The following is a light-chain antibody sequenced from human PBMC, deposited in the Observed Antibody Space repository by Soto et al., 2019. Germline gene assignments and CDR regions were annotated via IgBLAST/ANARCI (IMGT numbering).Light chain of an antibody. CDR2: KAS. V-gene: IGKV1-5*03. Sequence: DIPMTQSPSSLSASVGDRVTITCRASQSIDTALVWYQQKPGKAPKFLIYKASILESGVPSRFSGSGSGTEFTLTISSLQPDDFATYYCQQHQSYPRTFGQGTKVEIK. J-gene: IGKJ1*01. CDR3: QQHQSYPRT. CDR1: QSIDTA.